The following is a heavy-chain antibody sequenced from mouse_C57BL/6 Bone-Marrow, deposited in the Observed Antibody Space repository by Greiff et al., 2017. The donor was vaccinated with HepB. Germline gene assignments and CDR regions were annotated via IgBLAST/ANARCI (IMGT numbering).Heavy chain of an antibody. V-gene: IGHV5-4*01. CDR1: GFTFSSYA. J-gene: IGHJ3*01. CDR3: ARDPYGYDAAY. Sequence: EVKLVESGGGLVKPGGSLKLSCAASGFTFSSYAMSWVRQTPEKRLEWVATISDGGSYTYYPDNVKGRFTISRDNAKNNLYLQMSHLKSEDTAMYYCARDPYGYDAAYWGQGTLVTVSA. CDR2: ISDGGSYT. D-gene: IGHD2-2*01.